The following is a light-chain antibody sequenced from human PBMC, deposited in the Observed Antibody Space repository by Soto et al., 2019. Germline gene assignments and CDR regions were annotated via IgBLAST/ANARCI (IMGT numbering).Light chain of an antibody. CDR3: SSYTSSSTSWVV. Sequence: QSVLTQPASVSGSPGQSITISCTGTSSDVGGYNYVSWYQQHPGKAPKLMIYDVSNRPSGVSNRFSGSKSGNTASLTISGLQAEDEADYYCSSYTSSSTSWVVFGGGTKVTVL. CDR2: DVS. CDR1: SSDVGGYNY. J-gene: IGLJ2*01. V-gene: IGLV2-14*01.